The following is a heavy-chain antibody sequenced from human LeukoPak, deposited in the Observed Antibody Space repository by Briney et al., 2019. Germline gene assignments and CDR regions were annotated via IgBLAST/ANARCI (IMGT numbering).Heavy chain of an antibody. J-gene: IGHJ4*02. CDR1: GFAFSTYA. Sequence: GGSLRLSCSASGFAFSTYAMHWVRQAPGKGLEYVSAFSSNGLSIFYADSVKGRLTISRDNSKNTLYLQMSSLRAEDTAVYYCVKGHVLSRNYYYFDYWGQGTLVTVNS. V-gene: IGHV3-64D*06. CDR2: FSSNGLSI. CDR3: VKGHVLSRNYYYFDY. D-gene: IGHD4-11*01.